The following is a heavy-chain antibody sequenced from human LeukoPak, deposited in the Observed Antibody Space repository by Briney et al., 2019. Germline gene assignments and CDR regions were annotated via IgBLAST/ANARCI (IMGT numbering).Heavy chain of an antibody. CDR1: GLNFNNAW. Sequence: KPGVSLRHSCAASGLNFNNAWMSWVRQAPGKGLEWVGRIKSKTAGGITDYAAPVKGRFTISRDDSENTLYLKMNSVKTEDIGVYYCTTGGSGTGPLDYWGQGTLVTVSA. CDR2: IKSKTAGGIT. J-gene: IGHJ4*02. V-gene: IGHV3-15*05. D-gene: IGHD6-13*01. CDR3: TTGGSGTGPLDY.